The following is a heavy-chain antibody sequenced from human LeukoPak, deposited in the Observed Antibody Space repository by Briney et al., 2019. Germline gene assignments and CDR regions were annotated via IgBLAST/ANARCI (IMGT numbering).Heavy chain of an antibody. V-gene: IGHV4-59*01. CDR2: IYYSGST. CDR3: ARDRSGELFFPLTDGMDV. J-gene: IGHJ6*02. CDR1: GGSISSYY. Sequence: SETLSLTCTVSGGSISSYYWSWIRQPPGKGLEWIGYIYYSGSTNYNPSLKSRVTISVDTSKNQFSLKLSSVTAADTAVYYCARDRSGELFFPLTDGMDVWGQGTTVTVSS. D-gene: IGHD3-10*01.